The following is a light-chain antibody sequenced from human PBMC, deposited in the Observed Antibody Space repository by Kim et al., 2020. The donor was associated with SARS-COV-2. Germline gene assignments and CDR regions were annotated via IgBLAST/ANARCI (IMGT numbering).Light chain of an antibody. CDR2: EVN. Sequence: GQSVTISCTGTSTDVGTYNRVSWYQQPPGTAPKLIIFEVNSRPSGVPDRFSGSKSGNTASLTISGLQAEDEADYYCGSYTSSATGVFGTGTKVTVL. J-gene: IGLJ1*01. CDR1: STDVGTYNR. V-gene: IGLV2-18*02. CDR3: GSYTSSATGV.